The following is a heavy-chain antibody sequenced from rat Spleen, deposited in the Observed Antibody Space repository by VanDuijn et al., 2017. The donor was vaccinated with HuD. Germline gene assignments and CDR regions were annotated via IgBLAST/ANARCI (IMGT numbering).Heavy chain of an antibody. CDR1: GFSLSSYN. CDR3: AREGIGTTTDY. CDR2: ISSGGST. V-gene: IGHV2-6*01. J-gene: IGHJ2*01. D-gene: IGHD1-5*01. Sequence: QVQLKESGPGLVQPSQTLSLTCTVAGFSLSSYNVHWVRQPPGKGLEWIAAISSGGSTDYNSALKSRLSISRDTSKIQVFLKMNSLQTEDTATDYCAREGIGTTTDYWGQGVMVTVSS.